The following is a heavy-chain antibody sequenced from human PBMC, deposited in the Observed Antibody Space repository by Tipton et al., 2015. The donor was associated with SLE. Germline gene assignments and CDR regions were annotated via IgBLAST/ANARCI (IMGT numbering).Heavy chain of an antibody. CDR2: INHSGST. CDR3: ASEAVPAAGLCWFDT. V-gene: IGHV4-34*01. Sequence: GLVKPSETLSLTCAVYGGSFSGYYWSWIRQPPGKGLEWIGEINHSGSTNYNPSLKSRVTITVDTSKSQFSLMLSSVTAADTAVYYCASEAVPAAGLCWFDTWGHGTRVTVSS. D-gene: IGHD6-13*01. CDR1: GGSFSGYY. J-gene: IGHJ5*01.